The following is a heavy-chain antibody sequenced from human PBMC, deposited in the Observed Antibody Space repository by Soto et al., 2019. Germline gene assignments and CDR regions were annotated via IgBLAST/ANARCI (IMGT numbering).Heavy chain of an antibody. V-gene: IGHV4-4*02. J-gene: IGHJ4*02. CDR1: GGSISSSNW. CDR2: IYHSGST. Sequence: QVQLQESGPGLVKPSGTLSLTCAVSGGSISSSNWWSWVRQPPGKGLEWIGEIYHSGSTNYNPSLKSRVTISVDKSKNQFSLKLSSVTAADTAVYYCAXXXXXXXXXSGGSCYXDYWGQGTLVTXXX. D-gene: IGHD2-15*01. CDR3: AXXXXXXXXXSGGSCYXDY.